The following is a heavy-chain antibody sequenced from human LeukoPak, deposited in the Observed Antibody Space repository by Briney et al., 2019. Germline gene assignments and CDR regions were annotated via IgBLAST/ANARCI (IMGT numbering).Heavy chain of an antibody. CDR2: IKQDGSEK. CDR1: GFTFSSYW. D-gene: IGHD6-19*01. V-gene: IGHV3-7*01. J-gene: IGHJ4*02. CDR3: ARTYSSGWYGIFDY. Sequence: GGSLRLSCAASGFTFSSYWMSWVRQAPGKGLEWVANIKQDGSEKYYVDSVKGRFTISRDNAKNSLYLQMNSLRAEDTAVYYCARTYSSGWYGIFDYWGQGTLVTVSS.